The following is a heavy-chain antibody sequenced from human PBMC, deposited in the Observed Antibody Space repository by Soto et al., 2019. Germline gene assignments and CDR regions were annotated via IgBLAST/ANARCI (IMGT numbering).Heavy chain of an antibody. V-gene: IGHV3-30-3*01. CDR2: MSYDGNNE. CDR1: GFTFSTYT. J-gene: IGHJ4*02. Sequence: PGGSLRLSCAASGFTFSTYTIHWVRQAPGKGLEWVALMSYDGNNEYYADSVKDRFTISRDNSKNTMYLQMNSLRVEDTAVYYCATNDVKVAGQDYWGPGTLVSVS. CDR3: ATNDVKVAGQDY. D-gene: IGHD6-19*01.